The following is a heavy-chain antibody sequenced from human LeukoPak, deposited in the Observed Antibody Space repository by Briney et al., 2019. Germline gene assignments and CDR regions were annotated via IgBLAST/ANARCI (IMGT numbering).Heavy chain of an antibody. CDR3: ARRGFEH. CDR2: IKQDGSEK. Sequence: GGSLGLSCAASGFTFSDSWMHWVRRAPGKGLEWVANIKQDGSEKYYADSVKGRFTISRDNAKSSLFLQMNSLRAEDTALYYCARRGFEHWGQGILVTVSS. V-gene: IGHV3-7*03. CDR1: GFTFSDSW. J-gene: IGHJ4*02.